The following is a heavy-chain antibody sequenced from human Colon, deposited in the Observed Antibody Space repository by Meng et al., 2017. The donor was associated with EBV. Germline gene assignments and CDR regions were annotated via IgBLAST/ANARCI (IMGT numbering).Heavy chain of an antibody. CDR1: GDGVSSNSAA. J-gene: IGHJ4*02. D-gene: IGHD1-26*01. CDR3: ARVAVGISSFDY. CDR2: TYYRSKWYN. Sequence: HGKLQQSGPGLGNPSQTLSPACAISGDGVSSNSAAWSWIRQSPSRGLEWLGRTYYRSKWYNDYAVSVKSRITINPDTSKNQFSLQLNSVTPEDTAVYYCARVAVGISSFDYWGQGTLVTVSS. V-gene: IGHV6-1*01.